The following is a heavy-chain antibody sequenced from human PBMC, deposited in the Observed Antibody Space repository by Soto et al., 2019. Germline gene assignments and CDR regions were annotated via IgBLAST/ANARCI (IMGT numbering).Heavy chain of an antibody. J-gene: IGHJ4*02. CDR3: ARFGYSTNIGIDY. CDR2: IYYRWST. Sequence: PSETLSLTCTVSGGSISSGGYYWSWIRQHPGKALAWTRYIYYRWSTYYNPSLKSRVTISVDTSKNQFSLKLSSVTAADTAVYYCARFGYSTNIGIDYWGQGTLVTVSS. D-gene: IGHD3-22*01. CDR1: GGSISSGGYY. V-gene: IGHV4-31*03.